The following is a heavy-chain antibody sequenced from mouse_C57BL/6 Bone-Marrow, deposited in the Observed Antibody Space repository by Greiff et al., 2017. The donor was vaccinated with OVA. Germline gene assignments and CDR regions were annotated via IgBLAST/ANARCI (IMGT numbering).Heavy chain of an antibody. CDR2: IWSGGST. J-gene: IGHJ4*01. Sequence: VQLQESGPGLVQPSQSLSITCTVSGFSLTSYGVHWVRQSPGKGLEWLGVIWSGGSTDYNAAFISRLSISKDNSKSQVFFKMNSLQADDTAIYYCARKYYGNLYYAMDYWGQGTSVTVSS. CDR3: ARKYYGNLYYAMDY. CDR1: GFSLTSYG. D-gene: IGHD2-1*01. V-gene: IGHV2-2*01.